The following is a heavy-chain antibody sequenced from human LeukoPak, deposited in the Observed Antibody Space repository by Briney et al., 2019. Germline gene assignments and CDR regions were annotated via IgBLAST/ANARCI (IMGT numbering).Heavy chain of an antibody. D-gene: IGHD3-22*01. J-gene: IGHJ4*02. CDR1: GEYFSGYY. CDR3: ARGKYDSGGYYLDY. CDR2: INHSGST. Sequence: PSETLSLTCVVYGEYFSGYYWSWIRQPPGKGLEWIGEINHSGSTNYNPSLKRRVIISVDTSKNQFSLKLSSVTAADTAVYYCARGKYDSGGYYLDYWGQGTLVTVSS. V-gene: IGHV4-34*01.